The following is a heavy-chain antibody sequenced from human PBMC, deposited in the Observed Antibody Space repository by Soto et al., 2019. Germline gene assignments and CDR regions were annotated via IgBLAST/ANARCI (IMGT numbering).Heavy chain of an antibody. CDR2: VAPGRGST. CDR3: ARENLPQLGSYFDY. D-gene: IGHD1-26*01. V-gene: IGHV1-3*01. J-gene: IGHJ4*02. CDR1: GYTFTSLT. Sequence: QVHLVQSGAEVKKPGASVRISCKASGYTFTSLTIHWVRQAPGQGLEWMGWVAPGRGSTEYSQNFQGRVTITRDTFASTAYMELSSLRSEDTAVYYCARENLPQLGSYFDYWGQGSLVTVSS.